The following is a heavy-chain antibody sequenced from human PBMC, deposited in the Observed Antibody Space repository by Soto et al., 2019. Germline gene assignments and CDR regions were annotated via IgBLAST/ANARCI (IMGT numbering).Heavy chain of an antibody. CDR2: INAGNGNT. V-gene: IGHV1-3*01. D-gene: IGHD5-18*01. J-gene: IGHJ4*02. CDR1: GYTFTSYA. CDR3: ARVDRDTAMVYFDY. Sequence: ASVKVSCKASGYTFTSYAMHWVRQAPGQRLEWMGWINAGNGNTKYSQKFQGRVTITRDTSASTAYMELSSLRSEDTAVYYCARVDRDTAMVYFDYWGQGNLVTVSS.